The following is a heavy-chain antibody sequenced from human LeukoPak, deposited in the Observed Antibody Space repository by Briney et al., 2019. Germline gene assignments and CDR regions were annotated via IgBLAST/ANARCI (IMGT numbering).Heavy chain of an antibody. Sequence: ASVKVSCKASGYTFTSYDINWVRQATGQGLEWMGWMNPNSGNTGYAQKFQGRVTMTRNTSISTAYMELSSLRSEDTAVYYCARMGRWLQLGCYYYYGMDVWGQGTTVTVSS. CDR2: MNPNSGNT. J-gene: IGHJ6*02. V-gene: IGHV1-8*01. CDR3: ARMGRWLQLGCYYYYGMDV. D-gene: IGHD5-24*01. CDR1: GYTFTSYD.